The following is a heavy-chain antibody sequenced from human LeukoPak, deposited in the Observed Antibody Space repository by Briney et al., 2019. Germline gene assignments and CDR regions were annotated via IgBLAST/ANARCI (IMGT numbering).Heavy chain of an antibody. Sequence: PSETLSLTCTVSGDSISRGTYYWGWIRQPPGKGLEWIGSIHYSGTTYYNPSLKSRVIISVDTSRNQFSLNLSSVTAADTAVFYCARGSPYGYWGQGTLVTVSP. D-gene: IGHD3-10*01. CDR2: IHYSGTT. V-gene: IGHV4-39*01. J-gene: IGHJ4*02. CDR1: GDSISRGTYY. CDR3: ARGSPYGY.